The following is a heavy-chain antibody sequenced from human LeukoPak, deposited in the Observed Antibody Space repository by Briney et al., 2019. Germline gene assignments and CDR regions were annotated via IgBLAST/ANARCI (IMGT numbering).Heavy chain of an antibody. D-gene: IGHD4-17*01. J-gene: IGHJ4*02. CDR2: ISYDGSNK. CDR3: AKDQSDYAGYYFDY. V-gene: IGHV3-30*18. Sequence: GGSLRLSCAASGFTFSSYAMHWVRQAPGKGLEWVAIISYDGSNKFYADSVKGRFTISRDNSKNTLFLQMDSLRAEHTAVYYCAKDQSDYAGYYFDYWGQGTLVTVSS. CDR1: GFTFSSYA.